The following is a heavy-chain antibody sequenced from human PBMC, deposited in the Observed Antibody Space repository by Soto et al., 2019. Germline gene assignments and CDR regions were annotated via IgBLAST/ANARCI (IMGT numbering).Heavy chain of an antibody. CDR1: GGTFSSYA. V-gene: IGHV1-69*06. D-gene: IGHD2-2*01. J-gene: IGHJ5*02. Sequence: SVKVSCKASGGTFSSYAISWVRQAPGQGLEWMGGIIPIFGTANYAQKFQGRVTITADKSTSTAYMELSSLRSEDTAVYYCAREVESYCSSTSCLYNWFDPWGQGTLVTVSS. CDR2: IIPIFGTA. CDR3: AREVESYCSSTSCLYNWFDP.